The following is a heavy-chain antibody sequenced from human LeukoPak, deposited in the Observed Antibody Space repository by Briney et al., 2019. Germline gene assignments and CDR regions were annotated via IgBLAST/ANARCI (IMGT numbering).Heavy chain of an antibody. CDR3: AKARNNNLGGLRDYFDY. D-gene: IGHD3-16*01. Sequence: GGSLRLSCAASGFTFSSYSMNWVRQAPGKGLEWVSSISGSSSYIYYADSVKGRFTISRDNAKNSLYLQMNSLRAEDTALYYCAKARNNNLGGLRDYFDYWGQGTLVTVSS. J-gene: IGHJ4*02. V-gene: IGHV3-21*04. CDR2: ISGSSSYI. CDR1: GFTFSSYS.